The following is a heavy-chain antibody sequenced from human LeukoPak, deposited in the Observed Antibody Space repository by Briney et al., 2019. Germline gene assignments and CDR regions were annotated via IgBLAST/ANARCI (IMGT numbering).Heavy chain of an antibody. J-gene: IGHJ4*02. CDR2: INHYEAT. D-gene: IGHD3-9*01. V-gene: IGHV4-4*02. CDR3: ARVYYDILSTRRHYFDY. Sequence: SETLSLTCAVSGDSINSHNWWSWVRQPPGKGLEWIGEINHYEATNYNPSLKTRVSISIDGSKNQFSLKVNSVTAADTAVYYCARVYYDILSTRRHYFDYWGQGTLVTVSS. CDR1: GDSINSHNW.